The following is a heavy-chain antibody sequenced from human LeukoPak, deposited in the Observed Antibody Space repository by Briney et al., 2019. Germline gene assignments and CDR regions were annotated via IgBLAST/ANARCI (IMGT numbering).Heavy chain of an antibody. J-gene: IGHJ3*02. CDR3: AAGSLVAVWAFGI. Sequence: GESLKISCKGSGYSFTTYWIGWVRQVPGKGLEWMGIIYPGDSDTRYSPSFQGQVTISADKSISTAYLQWSSLKASDTAMYYCAAGSLVAVWAFGIWGQGTMVTVSS. CDR2: IYPGDSDT. D-gene: IGHD6-19*01. CDR1: GYSFTTYW. V-gene: IGHV5-51*01.